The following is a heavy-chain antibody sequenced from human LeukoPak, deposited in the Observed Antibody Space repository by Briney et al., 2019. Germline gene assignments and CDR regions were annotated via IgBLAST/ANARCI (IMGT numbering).Heavy chain of an antibody. Sequence: QPGGSLRLSCAASGFTFSSYAMHWVRQAPGKGLEYVSAISSNGGSTYYANSVKGRFTISRDNSKNTLYLQMGSLRAEDMAVYYCARGHGGSGSPYYWGQGTLVTVSS. D-gene: IGHD3-10*01. CDR2: ISSNGGST. J-gene: IGHJ4*02. CDR1: GFTFSSYA. V-gene: IGHV3-64*01. CDR3: ARGHGGSGSPYY.